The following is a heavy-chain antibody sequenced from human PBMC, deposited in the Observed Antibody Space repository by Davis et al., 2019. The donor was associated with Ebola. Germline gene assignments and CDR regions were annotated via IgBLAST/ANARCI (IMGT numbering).Heavy chain of an antibody. Sequence: GSLRLSCGVSGGSISSNNWWSWVRQPPGKGLEWIGEIYHSGTTNYNPSLKSRVTISVDKSKNQFSLKLSSVTAADTAVYYCARAMVTMVSFAFDIWGQGTMVTVSS. J-gene: IGHJ3*02. CDR1: GGSISSNNW. D-gene: IGHD3-10*01. CDR2: IYHSGTT. V-gene: IGHV4-4*02. CDR3: ARAMVTMVSFAFDI.